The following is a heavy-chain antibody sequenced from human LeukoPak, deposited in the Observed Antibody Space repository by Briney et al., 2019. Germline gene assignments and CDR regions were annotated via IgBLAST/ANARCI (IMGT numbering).Heavy chain of an antibody. V-gene: IGHV4-59*08. CDR3: ARSGIVVVSRYYSNGMDV. Sequence: SETLSLTCTVSGGSISSYYWSWIRQPPGKGLEWIGYIYYSGSTNYNPSLKSRVTISIDTSKNQFSLKLSSVTAADTAVYYCARSGIVVVSRYYSNGMDVWGQGTTVTVSS. J-gene: IGHJ6*02. D-gene: IGHD3-22*01. CDR1: GGSISSYY. CDR2: IYYSGST.